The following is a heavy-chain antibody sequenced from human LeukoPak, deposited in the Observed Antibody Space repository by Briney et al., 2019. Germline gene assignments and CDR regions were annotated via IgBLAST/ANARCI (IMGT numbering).Heavy chain of an antibody. D-gene: IGHD3-22*01. CDR3: ATSGYWKSFDY. J-gene: IGHJ4*02. CDR2: IWYDGSNK. V-gene: IGHV3-33*01. CDR1: GFTFSSYG. Sequence: GRSLRLSCAASGFTFSSYGMHWVRQAPGKGLEWVAVIWYDGSNKYYADSVKGRFTISRDNSKNTLYLQMNSLRAEDTAVYYCATSGYWKSFDYWGQGTLVTVSS.